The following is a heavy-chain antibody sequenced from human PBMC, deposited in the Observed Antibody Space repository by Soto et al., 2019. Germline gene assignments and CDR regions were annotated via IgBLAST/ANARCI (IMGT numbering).Heavy chain of an antibody. CDR3: ARDPRGYNYGPFDY. J-gene: IGHJ4*02. CDR2: ISYDGRNQ. CDR1: GFTFSGYS. Sequence: QVHLVESGGGVVQPGRSRRLSCAASGFTFSGYSIHWVRQAPGNGLEWVALISYDGRNQYYGDSVKCRFNISRDNSKNTVYLKMNSLGPEDTAVYYCARDPRGYNYGPFDYWGQGTLVTVSS. D-gene: IGHD5-18*01. V-gene: IGHV3-30*04.